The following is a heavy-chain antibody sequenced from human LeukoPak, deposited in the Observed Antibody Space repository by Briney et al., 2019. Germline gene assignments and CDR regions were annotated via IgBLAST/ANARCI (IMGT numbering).Heavy chain of an antibody. V-gene: IGHV4-39*07. D-gene: IGHD6-13*01. Sequence: SETLSLTCTVSGGAISSSSYYWGWIRQPPGKGLDWIGSIYYSGSTYYNPSLKSRVTISLDTSKNQFSLKLSSVTAADTAVYYCAREGVAAADIDYWGPGTLVPVS. CDR1: GGAISSSSYY. CDR2: IYYSGST. J-gene: IGHJ4*02. CDR3: AREGVAAADIDY.